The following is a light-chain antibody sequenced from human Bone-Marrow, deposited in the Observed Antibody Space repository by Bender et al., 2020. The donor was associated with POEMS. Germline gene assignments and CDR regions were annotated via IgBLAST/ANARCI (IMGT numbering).Light chain of an antibody. CDR3: SSYAGSNTVV. V-gene: IGLV2-14*03. Sequence: QSALTQPASVSESPGQSITISCTGTTSDIGNANYVSWYQHHPGKVPKLILYDVYKRPSGVSDRFSGSKSGNTASLTVSGLQAEDEADYYCSSYAGSNTVVFGGGTKVTVL. CDR2: DVY. CDR1: TSDIGNANY. J-gene: IGLJ3*02.